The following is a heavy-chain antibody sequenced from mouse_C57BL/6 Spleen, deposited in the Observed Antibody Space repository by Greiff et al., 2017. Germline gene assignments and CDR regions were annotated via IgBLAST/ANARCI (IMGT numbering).Heavy chain of an antibody. CDR2: IYPRSGNT. CDR3: ARYPSGTGDY. Sequence: QVHVKQSGAELARPGASVKLSCKASGYTFTSYGISWVKQRTGQGLEWIGEIYPRSGNTYYNEKFKGKATLTADKSSSTAYMELRSLTSEDAAVYFCARYPSGTGDYWGQGTTLTVSS. V-gene: IGHV1-81*01. CDR1: GYTFTSYG. J-gene: IGHJ2*01. D-gene: IGHD4-1*01.